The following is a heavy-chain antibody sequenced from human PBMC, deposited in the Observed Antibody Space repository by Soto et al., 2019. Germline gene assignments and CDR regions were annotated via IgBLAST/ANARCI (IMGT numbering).Heavy chain of an antibody. D-gene: IGHD3-9*01. V-gene: IGHV3-21*01. CDR2: ISSTSSYI. J-gene: IGHJ4*02. CDR1: GITFSSYS. Sequence: GESLRLSCAASGITFSSYSMNWVRQAPGKGLEWVSSISSTSSYIFYADSVKGRFTISRDNAKNSLYLQMNSLRAEDTAVYYCASVATIFTDLDYWGQGALVTVSS. CDR3: ASVATIFTDLDY.